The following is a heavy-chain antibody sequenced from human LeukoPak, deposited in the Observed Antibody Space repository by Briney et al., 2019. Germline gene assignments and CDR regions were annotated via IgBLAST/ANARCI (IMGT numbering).Heavy chain of an antibody. D-gene: IGHD3-10*01. V-gene: IGHV4-61*01. Sequence: SETLSLTCTVSGGSVSSGSYYWSWIRQPPGKGLEWIGYIYYNEITNCNPSLKSRVTISVDTSKNQFSLKLTSVTAADTAVYYCATNERSGYYYYYGMDVWGQGTTVTVSS. CDR1: GGSVSSGSYY. CDR2: IYYNEIT. J-gene: IGHJ6*02. CDR3: ATNERSGYYYYYGMDV.